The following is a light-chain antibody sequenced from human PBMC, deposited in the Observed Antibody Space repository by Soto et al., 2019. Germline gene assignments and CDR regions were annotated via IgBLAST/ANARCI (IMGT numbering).Light chain of an antibody. V-gene: IGLV2-14*01. CDR2: DVS. Sequence: QSVLSQPASVSGSPGQSIPISCTGTSSDVGGYNYVSWYQQHPGKAPKLMIYDVSNRPSGVSNRFSGSKSGNTASLTISGLQAEDEADYYCSSYTSSSTPYVFGTGTKVTVL. J-gene: IGLJ1*01. CDR3: SSYTSSSTPYV. CDR1: SSDVGGYNY.